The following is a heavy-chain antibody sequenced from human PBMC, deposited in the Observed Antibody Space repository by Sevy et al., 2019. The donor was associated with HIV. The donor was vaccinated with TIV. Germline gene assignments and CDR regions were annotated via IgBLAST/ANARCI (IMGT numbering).Heavy chain of an antibody. Sequence: SETLSLTCTVSGGSIGTHYWSWIRQSADKGLEWIGRIYTGGITTYNPSLQSRVTMLVDTSKSQLSLRLSSVTAADTAVYFCARGGAHFDYWGQGTLVTVSS. CDR1: GGSIGTHY. CDR2: IYTGGIT. CDR3: ARGGAHFDY. V-gene: IGHV4-4*07. D-gene: IGHD1-26*01. J-gene: IGHJ4*02.